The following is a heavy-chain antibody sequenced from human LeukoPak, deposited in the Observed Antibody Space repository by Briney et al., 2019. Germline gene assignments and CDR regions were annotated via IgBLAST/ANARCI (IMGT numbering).Heavy chain of an antibody. CDR1: GGTFSSYA. CDR2: IIPIFGTA. Sequence: SVKVSCKASGGTFSSYAISWVRQAPGQGLEWMGGIIPIFGTANYAQKFQGGVTITADESTSTAYMELSSLRSEDTAVYYCARANPPGYYYDSSGYQAFDYWGQGTLVTVSS. V-gene: IGHV1-69*13. J-gene: IGHJ4*02. CDR3: ARANPPGYYYDSSGYQAFDY. D-gene: IGHD3-22*01.